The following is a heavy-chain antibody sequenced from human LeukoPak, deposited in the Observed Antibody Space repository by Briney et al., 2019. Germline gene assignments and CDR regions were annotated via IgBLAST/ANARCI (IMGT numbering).Heavy chain of an antibody. CDR2: ISSSSSTI. D-gene: IGHD1-26*01. V-gene: IGHV3-48*04. CDR1: GFTFSSYS. J-gene: IGHJ4*02. CDR3: ARVLGEWELSAFDY. Sequence: PGGSLRLSCAASGFTFSSYSMNWVRQAPGKGLEWVSYISSSSSTIYYADSVKGRFTISRDNAKNSLYLQMNSLRAEDTAVYYCARVLGEWELSAFDYWGQGTLVTVSS.